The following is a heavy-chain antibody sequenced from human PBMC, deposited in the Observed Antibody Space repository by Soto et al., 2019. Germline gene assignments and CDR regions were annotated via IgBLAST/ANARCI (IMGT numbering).Heavy chain of an antibody. CDR1: GYTFTSYA. J-gene: IGHJ4*02. Sequence: ASVKVSCKASGYTFTSYAMHWVRQAPGQRLEWMGWINAGNGNTKYSQKFQGRVTITRDTSASTAYMELSSLRSEDTAVYYCARVPRRVVIEAPDDWGQGTLVTVSS. V-gene: IGHV1-3*01. CDR3: ARVPRRVVIEAPDD. CDR2: INAGNGNT. D-gene: IGHD3-3*01.